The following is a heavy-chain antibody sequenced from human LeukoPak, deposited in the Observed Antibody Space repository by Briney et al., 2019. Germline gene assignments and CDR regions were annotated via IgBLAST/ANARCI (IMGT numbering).Heavy chain of an antibody. J-gene: IGHJ4*02. Sequence: ASVKVSCKASGYTFTSYGISWVRQAPGQGLEWMGWISAYNGNTNYAQKLQGRVTMTTDTSTSTAYMELRSLRSDDTAVYYCARDPYYYGSGSYRLGDYWGQGTLVTVSS. V-gene: IGHV1-18*01. CDR3: ARDPYYYGSGSYRLGDY. CDR2: ISAYNGNT. CDR1: GYTFTSYG. D-gene: IGHD3-10*01.